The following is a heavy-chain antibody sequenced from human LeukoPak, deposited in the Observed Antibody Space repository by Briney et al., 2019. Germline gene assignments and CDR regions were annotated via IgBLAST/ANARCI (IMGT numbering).Heavy chain of an antibody. V-gene: IGHV4-59*08. J-gene: IGHJ5*02. CDR2: IYYSGSN. CDR1: GDSFSSYY. Sequence: PSETLSLTCTVSGDSFSSYYWSWIRQPPGKGLEWIGYIYYSGSNNYNPSLKSRVTISLDTAKNQFSLKLNSVTAADTDVYYCAGQKRVDWFDPWGQGTLVTVSS. D-gene: IGHD2-15*01. CDR3: AGQKRVDWFDP.